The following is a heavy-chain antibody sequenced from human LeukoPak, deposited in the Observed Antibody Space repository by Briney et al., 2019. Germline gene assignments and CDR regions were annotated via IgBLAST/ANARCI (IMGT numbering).Heavy chain of an antibody. Sequence: SETLSLTCTVSGGSIISYYWSWIRQPPGQGLEWIAFIHSSGSTGYSPSLKSRVTISVDTSKNHFSLKVTSLTPADTGVYYCASTPRYCSGGSCYLDFDYWGQGTLVTVSS. CDR1: GGSIISYY. CDR2: IHSSGST. CDR3: ASTPRYCSGGSCYLDFDY. V-gene: IGHV4-59*01. J-gene: IGHJ4*02. D-gene: IGHD2-15*01.